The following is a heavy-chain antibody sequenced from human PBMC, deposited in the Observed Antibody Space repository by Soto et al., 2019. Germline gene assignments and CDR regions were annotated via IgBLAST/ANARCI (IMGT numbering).Heavy chain of an antibody. V-gene: IGHV4-59*01. CDR1: GGSISSYY. CDR2: IYYSGST. CDR3: ARAGVYSGYDGDFDY. Sequence: ETLSLTCTVSGGSISSYYWSWILQPPGKGLEWIGYIYYSGSTNYNPSLKSRVTISVDTSKNQFSLKLSSVTAADTAVYYCARAGVYSGYDGDFDYWGQGTLVTVSS. D-gene: IGHD5-12*01. J-gene: IGHJ4*02.